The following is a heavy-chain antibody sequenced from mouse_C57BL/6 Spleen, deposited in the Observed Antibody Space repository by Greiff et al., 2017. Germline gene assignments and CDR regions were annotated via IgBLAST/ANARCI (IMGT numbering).Heavy chain of an antibody. J-gene: IGHJ3*01. CDR1: GYTFTDYY. V-gene: IGHV1-26*01. Sequence: EVQLQQSGPELVKPGASVKISCKASGYTFTDYYMNWVKQSHGKSLEWIGDINPNNGGTSYNQKFKGKATLTVDKSSSTAYMELRSLTSEDSAVYYCAREEEYGYDGAWFAYWGQGTLVTVSA. CDR2: INPNNGGT. D-gene: IGHD2-2*01. CDR3: AREEEYGYDGAWFAY.